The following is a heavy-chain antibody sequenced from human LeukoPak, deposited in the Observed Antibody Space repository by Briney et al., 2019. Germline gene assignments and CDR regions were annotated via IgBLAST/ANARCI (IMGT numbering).Heavy chain of an antibody. CDR2: IRSKAYGGTT. CDR3: ARGSGQWLADVDY. Sequence: PGGSLRLSCTASGFTFGDYAMSWFRQAPGKGLEWVSFIRSKAYGGTTEYAASVKGRFTISRDDSKSIAYLQMNSLSAEDTAVYYCARGSGQWLADVDYWGQGTLVTVSS. V-gene: IGHV3-49*03. D-gene: IGHD6-19*01. CDR1: GFTFGDYA. J-gene: IGHJ4*02.